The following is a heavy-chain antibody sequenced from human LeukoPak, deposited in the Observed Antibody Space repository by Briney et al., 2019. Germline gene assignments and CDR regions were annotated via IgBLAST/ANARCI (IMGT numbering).Heavy chain of an antibody. CDR2: ISYDGSNK. D-gene: IGHD3-16*01. CDR1: GFTFSSYG. J-gene: IGHJ4*02. CDR3: AKDRMGAL. V-gene: IGHV3-30*18. Sequence: GGSLRLSCAASGFTFSSYGMHWVRQAPGKGLEWVAVISYDGSNKYYADSVKGRFTISRDNSKNTLYLQMNSLRAEDTAVYYCAKDRMGALWGQGTLVTVSS.